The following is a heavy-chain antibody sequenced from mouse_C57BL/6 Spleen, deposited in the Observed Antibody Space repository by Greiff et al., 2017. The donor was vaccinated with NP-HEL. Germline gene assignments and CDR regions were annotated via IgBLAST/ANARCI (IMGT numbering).Heavy chain of an antibody. CDR1: GYTFTSYW. J-gene: IGHJ1*03. CDR2: IDPSDSYT. CDR3: ARSGPSGSSLFDV. D-gene: IGHD1-1*01. Sequence: QVQLQQPGAELVMPGASVKLSCKASGYTFTSYWMHWVKQRPGQGLEWIGEIDPSDSYTNYNQKFKGKSTLTVDKSSSTAYMQLSSLTSEDSAVYYCARSGPSGSSLFDVWAQGPRSPSPQ. V-gene: IGHV1-69*01.